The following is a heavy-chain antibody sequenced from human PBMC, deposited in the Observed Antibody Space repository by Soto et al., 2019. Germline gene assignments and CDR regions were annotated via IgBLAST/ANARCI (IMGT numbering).Heavy chain of an antibody. CDR3: ARGQEGVVATH. J-gene: IGHJ4*02. D-gene: IGHD5-12*01. CDR1: GGSLSGYY. Sequence: QVQLQQWGAGLLKPSETLSLNCAVTGGSLSGYYWSWIRQPPGKGLEWIGEVKDGGHTNYSQSLRGRVTISSDTSNNQFSLRLSSVTAADTGVYYCARGQEGVVATHWDQGSLVTVSS. V-gene: IGHV4-34*01. CDR2: VKDGGHT.